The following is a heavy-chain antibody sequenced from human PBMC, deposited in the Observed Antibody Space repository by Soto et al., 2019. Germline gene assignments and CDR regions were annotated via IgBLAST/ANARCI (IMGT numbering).Heavy chain of an antibody. CDR3: ARVQGPPPSGAGSSGLGSYYYYYGMDV. V-gene: IGHV6-1*01. J-gene: IGHJ6*02. D-gene: IGHD6-19*01. Sequence: PSQTLSLTCAISGDSVSSNSAAWNWIRQSPSRGLEWLGRTYYRSKWYNDYAVSVKSRITINPDTSKNQFSLQLNSVTPEDTAVYYCARVQGPPPSGAGSSGLGSYYYYYGMDVWGQGTTVTVSS. CDR1: GDSVSSNSAA. CDR2: TYYRSKWYN.